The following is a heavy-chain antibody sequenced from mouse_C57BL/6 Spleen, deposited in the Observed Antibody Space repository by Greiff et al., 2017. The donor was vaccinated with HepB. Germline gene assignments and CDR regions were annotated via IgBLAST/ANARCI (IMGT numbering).Heavy chain of an antibody. D-gene: IGHD1-1*01. CDR1: GYTFTSYW. J-gene: IGHJ1*03. CDR3: ARTTVVATRSYWYFDV. CDR2: IDPSDSYT. Sequence: QVQLQQPGAELVMPGASVKLSCKASGYTFTSYWMPWVKQRPGQGLEWIGEIDPSDSYTNYNQKFKGKSTLTVDKSSSTAYMQLSSLTSEDSAVYYCARTTVVATRSYWYFDVWGTGTTVTVSS. V-gene: IGHV1-69*01.